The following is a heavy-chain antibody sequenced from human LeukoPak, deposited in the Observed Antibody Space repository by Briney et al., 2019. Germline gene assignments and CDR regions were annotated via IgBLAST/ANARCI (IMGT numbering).Heavy chain of an antibody. CDR3: AKDEYYYDSSGEYYFDY. CDR2: ISYDGSNK. D-gene: IGHD3-22*01. Sequence: GSLRLSCAASGFTFSSYGMHWVRQAPGKGLEWVAVISYDGSNKYYADSVKGRFTISRDNFKNTLYLQMNSLRAEDTAVYYCAKDEYYYDSSGEYYFDYWGQGTLVTVSS. J-gene: IGHJ4*02. V-gene: IGHV3-30*18. CDR1: GFTFSSYG.